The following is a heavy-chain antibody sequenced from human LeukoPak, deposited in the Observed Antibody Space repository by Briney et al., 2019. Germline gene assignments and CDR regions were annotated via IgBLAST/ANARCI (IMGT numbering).Heavy chain of an antibody. CDR1: GFIFSNYG. Sequence: GGSLRLSCVTSGFIFSNYGMHWVRQAPGKGLEWLAFIRYHGNYIYYADSVKGRFTISRDNSKNTMYLQMDSLRAEDTAIYYCAKDHYGDYEGPDRWGQGTLVTVSS. V-gene: IGHV3-30*02. J-gene: IGHJ5*02. CDR2: IRYHGNYI. D-gene: IGHD4-17*01. CDR3: AKDHYGDYEGPDR.